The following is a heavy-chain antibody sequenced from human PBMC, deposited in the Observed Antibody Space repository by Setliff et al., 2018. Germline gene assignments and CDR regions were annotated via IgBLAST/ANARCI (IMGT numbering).Heavy chain of an antibody. CDR3: ARVGGYGWADH. J-gene: IGHJ4*02. Sequence: SLRLSCAASGFTFTDHYMSWIRQTPGKGLEWLCYISADDVSILYADSVKGRFSVSRDNAKNSVYLEMNSLRVEDTAVYYCARVGGYGWADHWGQGTLVTVSS. CDR2: ISADDVSI. V-gene: IGHV3-11*01. D-gene: IGHD2-15*01. CDR1: GFTFTDHY.